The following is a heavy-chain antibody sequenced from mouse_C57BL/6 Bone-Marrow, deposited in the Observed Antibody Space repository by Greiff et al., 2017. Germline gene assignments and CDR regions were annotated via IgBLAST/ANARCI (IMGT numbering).Heavy chain of an antibody. D-gene: IGHD1-1*01. CDR3: ARSHYYGSSYWYFDV. J-gene: IGHJ1*03. Sequence: QVQLKESGAELARPGASVKLSCKASGYTFTSYGISWVKQRTGQGLEWIGEIYPRSGNTYYNEKFKGKAPLTADKSSSTAYMELRSLTSEDSAVYFCARSHYYGSSYWYFDVWGTGTTVTVSS. CDR2: IYPRSGNT. CDR1: GYTFTSYG. V-gene: IGHV1-81*01.